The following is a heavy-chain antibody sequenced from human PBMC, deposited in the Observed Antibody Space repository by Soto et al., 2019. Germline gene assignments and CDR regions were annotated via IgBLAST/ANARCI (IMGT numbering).Heavy chain of an antibody. CDR2: INPNSGGT. Sequence: ASVKVSCKASGYTFIDYYMHWVRQAPGQGLEWMGWINPNSGGTNYAQKFQGWVTMTRDTSISTAYMELRRLRSDDTAVYYCARGREWLRDVLGSGYFDYWGQGIQVTVSS. CDR1: GYTFIDYY. J-gene: IGHJ4*02. D-gene: IGHD5-12*01. V-gene: IGHV1-2*04. CDR3: ARGREWLRDVLGSGYFDY.